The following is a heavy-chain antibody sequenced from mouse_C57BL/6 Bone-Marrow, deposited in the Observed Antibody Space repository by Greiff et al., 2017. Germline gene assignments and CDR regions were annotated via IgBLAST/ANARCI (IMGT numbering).Heavy chain of an antibody. Sequence: QVTLQVSGPGILQPSQTLSLTCSFSGFSLSTFGMGVGWIRQPSGKGLDWLAHTWWDDDKYYNPALKSRLTIAKDTSKKQVFLKFANVDTADTATYYWARINYYGSSPAWFAYWGQGTLVTVSA. CDR1: GFSLSTFGMG. CDR2: TWWDDDK. J-gene: IGHJ3*01. D-gene: IGHD1-1*01. CDR3: ARINYYGSSPAWFAY. V-gene: IGHV8-8*01.